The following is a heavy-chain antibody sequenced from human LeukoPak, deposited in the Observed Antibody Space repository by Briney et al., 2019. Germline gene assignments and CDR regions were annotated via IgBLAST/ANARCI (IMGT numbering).Heavy chain of an antibody. CDR3: ARSYSGSYYALWDY. V-gene: IGHV1-2*02. Sequence: AASVKVSCKASGYTFTGYYMHWVRQAPGQGLEWMGWINPNSGGTNYAQKFQGRVTMTRDTSISTAYMELSRLRSDDTAVYYCARSYSGSYYALWDYWGQGTLVTVSS. J-gene: IGHJ4*02. CDR2: INPNSGGT. CDR1: GYTFTGYY. D-gene: IGHD1-26*01.